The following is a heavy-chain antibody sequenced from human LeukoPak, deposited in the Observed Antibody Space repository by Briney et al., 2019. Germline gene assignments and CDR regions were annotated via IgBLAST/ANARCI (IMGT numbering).Heavy chain of an antibody. Sequence: PGGSLRLSCAASGFSFSSYAMSWVRQAPGKGLEWVSALSGSGSTTYYADSVKGRLTISRDNSKNTLFLEMNSLRVEDTAVYYCAKAGYSSSWPLDYWGQGTQVTVSS. CDR2: LSGSGSTT. CDR3: AKAGYSSSWPLDY. V-gene: IGHV3-23*01. CDR1: GFSFSSYA. D-gene: IGHD6-13*01. J-gene: IGHJ4*02.